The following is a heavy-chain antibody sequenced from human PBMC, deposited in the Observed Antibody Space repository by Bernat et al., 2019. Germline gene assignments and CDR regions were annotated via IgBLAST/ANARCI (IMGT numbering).Heavy chain of an antibody. V-gene: IGHV3-33*01. CDR2: IWYDGSNK. D-gene: IGHD3-10*01. Sequence: QVQLVESGGGVVQPGRSLRLSCAASGFTFSSYGMHWVRQAPCMGLEWVAIIWYDGSNKYYADSVKGRFTISRDNSKNTLYLQMNSLRAEDTAVYYCASGGSKLWFGELLLDYWGQGTLVTVSS. CDR1: GFTFSSYG. J-gene: IGHJ4*02. CDR3: ASGGSKLWFGELLLDY.